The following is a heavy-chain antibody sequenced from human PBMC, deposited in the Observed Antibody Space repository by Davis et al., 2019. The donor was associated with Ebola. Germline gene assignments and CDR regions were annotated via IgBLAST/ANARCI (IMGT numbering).Heavy chain of an antibody. CDR3: ARQVAGMWFDP. CDR2: ISAYNGNT. V-gene: IGHV1-18*01. CDR1: GYTFTSYG. J-gene: IGHJ5*02. Sequence: ASVKVSCKASGYTFTSYGISWVRQAPGQGLEWMGWISAYNGNTNYAQKLQGRVTMTTDTSTSTACMELRSLRSDDTAVYYCARQVAGMWFDPWGQGTLVTVSS. D-gene: IGHD6-19*01.